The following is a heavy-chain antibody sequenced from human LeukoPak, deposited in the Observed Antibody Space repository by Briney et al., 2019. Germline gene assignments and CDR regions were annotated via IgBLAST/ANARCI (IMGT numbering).Heavy chain of an antibody. Sequence: SETLSLTCAVYGGSFSGYYWSRIRQPPGKGLEWIGEINHSGSTNYNPSLKSRVTISVDTSKNQFSLKLSSVTAADTAVYYCARVTGYIVEDYFDYWGQGTLVTVSS. V-gene: IGHV4-34*01. CDR3: ARVTGYIVEDYFDY. J-gene: IGHJ4*02. CDR1: GGSFSGYY. D-gene: IGHD3-22*01. CDR2: INHSGST.